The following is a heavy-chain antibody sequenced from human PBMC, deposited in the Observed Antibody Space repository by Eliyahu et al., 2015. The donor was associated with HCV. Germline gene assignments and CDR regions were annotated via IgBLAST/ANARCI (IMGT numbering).Heavy chain of an antibody. CDR1: GFTFSLNW. D-gene: IGHD3-22*01. CDR3: AREATSGYSGYFFDY. J-gene: IGHJ4*02. V-gene: IGHV3-7*01. CDR2: IKQDGSXX. Sequence: EVQLVESGGGLVQPGGSLRLXCEASGFTFSLNWMGWVRQAPGKGLXWVANIKQDGSXXYYVDXVKGRFTXSRDNAKNSLYLQMNSLRAEDTAVYSCAREATSGYSGYFFDYWGQGTLVTVSS.